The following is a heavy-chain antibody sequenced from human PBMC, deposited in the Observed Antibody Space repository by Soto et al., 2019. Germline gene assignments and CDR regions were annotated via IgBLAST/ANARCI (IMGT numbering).Heavy chain of an antibody. CDR3: ARSVGWYAVDS. J-gene: IGHJ4*02. CDR1: GVSIDSGYW. Sequence: QVQLQESGPGLVKPSGTLSLKPSGTLALTCDVSGVSIDSGYWWGWVRQPPGRDLEWLGDMSHGGGPSFNPSLKSRVTRILSKSKNQFSLSLSSVTAADTAPYYCARSVGWYAVDSWGQGILVTVSS. D-gene: IGHD6-19*01. V-gene: IGHV4-4*02. CDR2: MSHGGGP.